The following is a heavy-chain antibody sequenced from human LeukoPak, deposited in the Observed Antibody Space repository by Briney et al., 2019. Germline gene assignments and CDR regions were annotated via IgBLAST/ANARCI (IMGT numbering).Heavy chain of an antibody. D-gene: IGHD2-15*01. CDR3: ARLLGDYDCSGGSCYIDY. J-gene: IGHJ4*02. V-gene: IGHV4-59*08. CDR2: IYCSGST. CDR1: GGSISSYY. Sequence: SETLSLTCTVSGGSISSYYWSWIRQPPGKGLEWIGYIYCSGSTNYNPSLKSRVTISVDTSKNQFSLKLSSVTAADTAVYYCARLLGDYDCSGGSCYIDYWGQGTLVTVSS.